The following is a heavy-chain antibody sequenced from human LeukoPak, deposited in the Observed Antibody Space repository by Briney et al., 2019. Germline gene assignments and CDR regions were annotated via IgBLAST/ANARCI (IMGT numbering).Heavy chain of an antibody. V-gene: IGHV3-23*01. Sequence: GGSLRLSCAGSGFTFSNYGMSWVRQAPGRGLEWVSRISGSGDSTYCADSVKGRFTISRDNSKNTLYLQMNSLRAEDTAVYYCAKDGGGVIVVVTTYYSDYWGQGTLVTVSS. J-gene: IGHJ4*02. D-gene: IGHD3-22*01. CDR1: GFTFSNYG. CDR3: AKDGGGVIVVVTTYYSDY. CDR2: ISGSGDST.